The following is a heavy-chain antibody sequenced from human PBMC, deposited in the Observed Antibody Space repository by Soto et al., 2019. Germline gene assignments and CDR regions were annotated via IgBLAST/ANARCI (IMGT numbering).Heavy chain of an antibody. J-gene: IGHJ3*02. CDR2: IYWDDDK. D-gene: IGHD3-22*01. V-gene: IGHV2-5*02. CDR1: GFSLSTNGVG. CDR3: AHRGDDSGAGLDAFDI. Sequence: QITLKESGPTLVKPTQTLTLTCTFSGFSLSTNGVGVGWIRQPPGKALEWLALIYWDDDKRYSPSLKSRLTIVKDTSNNQVVLKMTNMDPVDTATYYCAHRGDDSGAGLDAFDIRGQGTMVTVSS.